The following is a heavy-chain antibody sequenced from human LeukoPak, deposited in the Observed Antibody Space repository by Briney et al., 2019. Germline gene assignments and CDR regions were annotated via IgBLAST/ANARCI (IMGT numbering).Heavy chain of an antibody. J-gene: IGHJ6*02. Sequence: SQTLSLTCAISGDSVSSNSATWNWIRQSPSRGIEWLRRTYYRSKWYNDYAVSMKSRITINPATSKNLFSLQLNSVTPEDTAVYYCARRKAATFGMDVWGQGTTVTVSS. CDR3: ARRKAATFGMDV. V-gene: IGHV6-1*01. CDR1: GDSVSSNSAT. D-gene: IGHD6-13*01. CDR2: TYYRSKWYN.